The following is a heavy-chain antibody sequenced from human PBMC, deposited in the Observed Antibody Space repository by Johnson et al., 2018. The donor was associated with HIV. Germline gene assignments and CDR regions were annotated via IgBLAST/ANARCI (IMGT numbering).Heavy chain of an antibody. Sequence: VQLVESGGGVVQPGRSLRLSCAASGFTFSSYAMHWVRQAPGKGLEWVAVISYDGSNKYYADSVKGRFTISRDNSKNTLYLQINSLGAEDTAVYYCARGYGSGGSCYSEYAFDIWGQGTMVTVSS. J-gene: IGHJ3*02. CDR2: ISYDGSNK. V-gene: IGHV3-30-3*01. CDR3: ARGYGSGGSCYSEYAFDI. CDR1: GFTFSSYA. D-gene: IGHD2-15*01.